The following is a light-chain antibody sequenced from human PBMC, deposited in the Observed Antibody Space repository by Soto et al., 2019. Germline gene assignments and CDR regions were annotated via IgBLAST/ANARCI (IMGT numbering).Light chain of an antibody. J-gene: IGLJ3*02. V-gene: IGLV2-14*01. CDR3: STYTNSITWL. Sequence: QSVLTQPASVSGSPGQSITISCTGTSSDAVSWYQVHPDKAPKLLIYGVSNRPSGVSSRFSGSKSGNTASLTISGLQAEDEADYYCSTYTNSITWLFGGGTKLTVX. CDR2: GVS. CDR1: SSDA.